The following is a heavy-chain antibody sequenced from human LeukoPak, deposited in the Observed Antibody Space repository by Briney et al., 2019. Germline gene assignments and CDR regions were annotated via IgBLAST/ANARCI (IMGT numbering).Heavy chain of an antibody. J-gene: IGHJ4*02. D-gene: IGHD1-26*01. CDR2: IRSKAYGGTT. CDR1: GFTFSNFA. CDR3: TRVGTGGWELLRVLDY. Sequence: PGGSLRLSCAASGFTFSNFALHWVRQAPGKGLEWVGFIRSKAYGGTTEYAASVKGRFTISRDDSKSIAYLQMNSLKTEDTAVYYCTRVGTGGWELLRVLDYWGQGTLVTVSS. V-gene: IGHV3-49*04.